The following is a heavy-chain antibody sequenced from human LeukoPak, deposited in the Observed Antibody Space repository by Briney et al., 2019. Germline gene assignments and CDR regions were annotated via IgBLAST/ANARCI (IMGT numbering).Heavy chain of an antibody. V-gene: IGHV4-34*01. CDR3: ARGQNGSGSYYNPGPPDY. CDR1: GESFSGYY. D-gene: IGHD3-10*01. J-gene: IGHJ4*02. Sequence: SETLSLTCAVYGESFSGYYWSWIRQPPGKGLEWIGEINHSGSTNYNPSLKSRVTISVDTSKNQFSLKLSSVTAADTAVYYCARGQNGSGSYYNPGPPDYWGQGTLVTVSS. CDR2: INHSGST.